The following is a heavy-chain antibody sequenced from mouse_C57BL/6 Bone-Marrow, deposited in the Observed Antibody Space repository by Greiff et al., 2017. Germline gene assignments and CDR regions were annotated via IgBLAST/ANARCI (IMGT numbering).Heavy chain of an antibody. CDR2: ISDGGSYT. J-gene: IGHJ3*01. CDR3: ARDPIYYSGSSYGGFAY. CDR1: GFTFSSYA. V-gene: IGHV5-4*01. D-gene: IGHD1-1*01. Sequence: EVQLVESGGGLVKPGGSLKLSCAASGFTFSSYAMSWVRQTPEKRLEWVATISDGGSYTYYPDNVKGRFPISRDNAKNNLYLQMSHLKSEDTAMYYCARDPIYYSGSSYGGFAYWGQGTLVTVSA.